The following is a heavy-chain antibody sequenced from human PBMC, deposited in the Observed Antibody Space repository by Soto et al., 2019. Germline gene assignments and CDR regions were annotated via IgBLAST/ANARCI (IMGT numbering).Heavy chain of an antibody. J-gene: IGHJ4*02. CDR2: ITKSGSSA. Sequence: PGGSLRLSCAASGFIFSDHYMGWIRQAPGKGLEWLSYITKSGSSARYADSVNGRITISRDNTKNSLFLQMNSLRDEDTGIYYCARWPHYGARLDYFDNWGQGTLVTVSS. CDR1: GFIFSDHY. CDR3: ARWPHYGARLDYFDN. D-gene: IGHD4-17*01. V-gene: IGHV3-11*01.